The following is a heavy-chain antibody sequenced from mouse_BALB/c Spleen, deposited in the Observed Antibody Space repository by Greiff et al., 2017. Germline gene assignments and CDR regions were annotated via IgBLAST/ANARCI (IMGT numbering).Heavy chain of an antibody. CDR1: GYSITSGYY. CDR2: ISYDGSN. CDR3: ASANLDYFDY. Sequence: EVKLQESGPGLVKPSQSLSLTCSFTGYSITSGYYWNWIRQFPGNKLEWMGYISYDGSNNYNPSLKNRISITRDTSKNQFFLKLNSVTTEDTATYYCASANLDYFDYWGQGTTLTVSS. J-gene: IGHJ2*01. V-gene: IGHV3-6*02. D-gene: IGHD2-10*02.